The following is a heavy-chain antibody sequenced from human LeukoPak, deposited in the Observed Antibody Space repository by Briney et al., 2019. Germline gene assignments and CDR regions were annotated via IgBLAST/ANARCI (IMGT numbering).Heavy chain of an antibody. V-gene: IGHV1-69*13. D-gene: IGHD6-13*01. CDR1: GGTFSSYA. CDR2: IIPIFGTA. J-gene: IGHJ4*02. CDR3: AREPGAAAGIYS. Sequence: SVKVSCKASGGTFSSYAISWVRQAPGQGLEWMGGIIPIFGTANYAQKFQGRVTITADESTSTAYMELSSLRSEDTAVYYCAREPGAAAGIYSWGQGTLVTVSS.